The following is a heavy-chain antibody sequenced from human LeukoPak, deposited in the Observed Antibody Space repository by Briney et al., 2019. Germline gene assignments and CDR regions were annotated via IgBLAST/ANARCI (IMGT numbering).Heavy chain of an antibody. D-gene: IGHD1-26*01. CDR3: ALRGRGSYWVYFDY. V-gene: IGHV1-2*02. CDR2: INPNSGGA. CDR1: GYTFTGYY. Sequence: GASVKVSCRASGYTFTGYYMHWVRQAPGQGLEWMGWINPNSGGANYAQKFQGRVTMTRDTSISTAYMELSRLRSDDTAVYYCALRGRGSYWVYFDYWGQGTLVTVSS. J-gene: IGHJ4*02.